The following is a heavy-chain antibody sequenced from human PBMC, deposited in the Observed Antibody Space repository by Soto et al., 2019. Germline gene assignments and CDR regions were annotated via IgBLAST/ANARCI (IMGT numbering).Heavy chain of an antibody. J-gene: IGHJ4*02. Sequence: QVQLQESGPGLVKPSETLSLTGTVSGGSISNHYWSWIRQPPGKGLEWIGYIYYNGNTNYNPSPKSRVTMSVDTSKNQISLKLSSVTAADTAVYYCTRANWYSEYWGQGTLVTVSS. CDR1: GGSISNHY. D-gene: IGHD7-27*01. V-gene: IGHV4-59*11. CDR2: IYYNGNT. CDR3: TRANWYSEY.